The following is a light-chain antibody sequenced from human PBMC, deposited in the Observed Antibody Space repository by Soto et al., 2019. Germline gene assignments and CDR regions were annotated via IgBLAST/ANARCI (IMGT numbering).Light chain of an antibody. CDR1: SGHRTYI. J-gene: IGLJ3*02. Sequence: QAVLTQSSSASASLGSSVKLTCTLSSGHRTYIIAWHQQQPGKAPRYLMKLEGSGSYNKGSGVPDRFSGSSSGADRYLTISNLQFEDEADYYCEAWDSTTRVFGGGTKLTVL. CDR3: EAWDSTTRV. CDR2: LEGSGSY. V-gene: IGLV4-60*02.